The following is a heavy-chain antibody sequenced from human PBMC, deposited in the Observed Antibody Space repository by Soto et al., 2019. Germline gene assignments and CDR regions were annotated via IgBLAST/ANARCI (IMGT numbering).Heavy chain of an antibody. J-gene: IGHJ4*02. V-gene: IGHV3-33*01. CDR1: GFTVSTYA. CDR2: IWHGGNNR. Sequence: QVQLVESGGDVVQPGRSLRLSCAASGFTVSTYAMHWVRQAPGKGLQWVAIIWHGGNNRFYAESVKGRFTISRDNSKNTLFLEMNSLRSDDTGVYFCARDQGDGAFEYWGQGTLLIVSS. CDR3: ARDQGDGAFEY. D-gene: IGHD1-26*01.